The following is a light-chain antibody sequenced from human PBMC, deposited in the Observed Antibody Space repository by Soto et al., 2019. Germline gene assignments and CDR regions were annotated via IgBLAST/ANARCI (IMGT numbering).Light chain of an antibody. CDR3: CSYAGSYGYV. CDR2: DVS. V-gene: IGLV2-11*01. Sequence: QSALTQPRSVSGSPGQSVTISCTGTSSDIGNYNYVSWYQQHPGKAPKVMIYDVSKRPSGVPDRFSGSKSGNTASLTISGLQAEDEADYHCCSYAGSYGYVFGTGTKLTVL. CDR1: SSDIGNYNY. J-gene: IGLJ1*01.